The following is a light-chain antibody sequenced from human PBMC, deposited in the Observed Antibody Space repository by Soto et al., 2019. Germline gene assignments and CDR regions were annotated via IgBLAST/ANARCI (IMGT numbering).Light chain of an antibody. CDR3: QTWGTCTPWV. V-gene: IGLV4-69*01. J-gene: IGLJ3*02. CDR1: SGHSNYA. Sequence: QLVLTQSPSASASLGASVKLTCTLSSGHSNYAIAWHQQQPEKGPRYLMKLNSDGSHSKGDGIPDRFSGSSSGAERYLTISSLQSEDEADYYCQTWGTCTPWVFGGGTKLTVL. CDR2: LNSDGSH.